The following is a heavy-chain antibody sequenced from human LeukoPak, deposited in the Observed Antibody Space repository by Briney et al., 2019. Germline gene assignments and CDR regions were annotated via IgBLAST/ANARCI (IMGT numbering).Heavy chain of an antibody. CDR1: GGSISSSNW. V-gene: IGHV4-4*02. D-gene: IGHD2-15*01. Sequence: SETLSLTCAVSGGSISSSNWWSWVRQPPGKGLEWIGEIYHSGSTNYNPSLKSRVTISVDKSKNQFSLKLSSATAADTAVYYCARESCSGGSCFSPWGQGTLVTVSS. CDR3: ARESCSGGSCFSP. CDR2: IYHSGST. J-gene: IGHJ5*02.